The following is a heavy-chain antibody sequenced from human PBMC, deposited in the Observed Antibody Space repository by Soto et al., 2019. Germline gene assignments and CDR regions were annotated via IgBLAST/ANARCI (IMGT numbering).Heavy chain of an antibody. CDR2: INPNSGGT. V-gene: IGHV1-2*02. CDR1: GYTFTGYY. D-gene: IGHD6-13*01. CDR3: ARRSSSWMYYFDY. J-gene: IGHJ4*02. Sequence: ASVKVSCKASGYTFTGYYMHWVRQAPGQGLEWMGWINPNSGGTNYAQKFQGRVTMTRDTSISTAYMELSRLRSDDTAVYYCARRSSSWMYYFDYWGQGTLVTVYS.